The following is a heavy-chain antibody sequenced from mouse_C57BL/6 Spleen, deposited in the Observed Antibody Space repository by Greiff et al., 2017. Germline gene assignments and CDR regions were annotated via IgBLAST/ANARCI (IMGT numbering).Heavy chain of an antibody. J-gene: IGHJ4*01. D-gene: IGHD1-1*01. V-gene: IGHV1-85*01. CDR3: ASGETTEWDY. Sequence: QVQLQQSGPELVKPGASVKLSCKASGYTFTSYDINWVKQRPGQGLEWIGWIYPGDGSTKYNEKFKGKATLTVDTSSSTAYMELHSLTSEDSAVYVCASGETTEWDYWGQGTSVTVSS. CDR1: GYTFTSYD. CDR2: IYPGDGST.